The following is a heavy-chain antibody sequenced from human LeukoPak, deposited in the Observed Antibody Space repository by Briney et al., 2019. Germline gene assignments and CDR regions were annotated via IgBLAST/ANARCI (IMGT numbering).Heavy chain of an antibody. CDR2: IYYSGST. CDR1: GGSISSYY. D-gene: IGHD5-12*01. J-gene: IGHJ4*02. CDR3: ARGGSGYDWLIDY. Sequence: SETLSLTCTVSGGSISSYYWSWIRQPPGKGLEWIGYIYYSGSTNYNPSLKSRVTISVDTSKNQFSLKLSSVTAADTAVYYCARGGSGYDWLIDYWGQGTLVTVSS. V-gene: IGHV4-59*01.